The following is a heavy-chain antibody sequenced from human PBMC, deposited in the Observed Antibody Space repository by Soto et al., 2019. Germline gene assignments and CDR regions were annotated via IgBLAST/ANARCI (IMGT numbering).Heavy chain of an antibody. D-gene: IGHD6-13*01. CDR1: GLTISSASYS. V-gene: IGHV4-31*03. J-gene: IGHJ4*02. Sequence: QVLLQESGPGLMKPSQTLSLTCTVSGLTISSASYSWSWIRQHPGKGLEWVGNIYYNGSTYYSPSLKSRVTLWVDTSKNQFSLRLASVTAADTAVYYCARYRISGSWSKFDYWGQGTLVTVSS. CDR2: IYYNGST. CDR3: ARYRISGSWSKFDY.